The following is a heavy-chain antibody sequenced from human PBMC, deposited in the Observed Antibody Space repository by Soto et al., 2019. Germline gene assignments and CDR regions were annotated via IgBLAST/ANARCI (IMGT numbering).Heavy chain of an antibody. J-gene: IGHJ4*02. CDR3: AREFSSGWYGLDY. V-gene: IGHV4-39*01. CDR1: GGSISSSTYY. Sequence: QLQLQESGPGLVKPSETLSLTCTVSGGSISSSTYYWGWVRQPPGQGLEWIGIIFYRGSTYYNPSLKSRVTISVDTSNNQFSLKLSSVTAADTAVYYCAREFSSGWYGLDYWGQGTLVTVSS. CDR2: IFYRGST. D-gene: IGHD6-19*01.